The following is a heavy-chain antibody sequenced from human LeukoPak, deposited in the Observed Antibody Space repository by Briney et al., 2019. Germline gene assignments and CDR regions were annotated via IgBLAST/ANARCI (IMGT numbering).Heavy chain of an antibody. CDR1: GGSISSYF. CDR3: ARDFGSRGWYGAFDY. Sequence: SETLSLTCTVSGGSISSYFWSWIRQPPGKGLEWIGYISYSGSTSYNPSLKSRVTISVDTSKNQFSLKLTSITAADTAVYYCARDFGSRGWYGAFDYWGQGTLVTVSS. D-gene: IGHD6-19*01. J-gene: IGHJ4*02. V-gene: IGHV4-59*01. CDR2: ISYSGST.